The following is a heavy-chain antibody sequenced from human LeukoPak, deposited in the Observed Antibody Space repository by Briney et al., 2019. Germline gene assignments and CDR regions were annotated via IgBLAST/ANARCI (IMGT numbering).Heavy chain of an antibody. J-gene: IGHJ5*02. V-gene: IGHV4-34*01. CDR1: GESFTTFY. D-gene: IGHD6-6*01. CDR2: INHTGST. CDR3: ARDAYSSSIRFFDP. Sequence: PSETLSLTCAVYGESFTTFYWGWIRQTPGKGLEWIGEINHTGSTNYNPSLKSRVTISIDTSKNQFSLKLNSVTAADTAVYYCARDAYSSSIRFFDPWGQGTLVTVSS.